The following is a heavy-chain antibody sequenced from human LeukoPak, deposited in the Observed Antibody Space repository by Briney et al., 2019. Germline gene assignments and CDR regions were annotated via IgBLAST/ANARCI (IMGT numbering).Heavy chain of an antibody. J-gene: IGHJ4*02. CDR1: GFSFSSYA. Sequence: GGSLRLSCAASGFSFSSYAMNWVRQAPGKGLEWVSSITSSSDIYYADSVKGRFTISRDNAKNSLYLEMNSLGAEDTAVYYCARQFGGSYGYWGQGTLDTVSS. CDR3: ARQFGGSYGY. CDR2: ITSSSDI. V-gene: IGHV3-21*01. D-gene: IGHD1-26*01.